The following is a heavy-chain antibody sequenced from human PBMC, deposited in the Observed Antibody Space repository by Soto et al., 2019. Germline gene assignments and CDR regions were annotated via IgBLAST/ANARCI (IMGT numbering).Heavy chain of an antibody. CDR2: INSDGSST. J-gene: IGHJ4*02. CDR3: ARSVPLLGPNVVTAILFDY. CDR1: GFTFSSYW. Sequence: GGSLRLSCAASGFTFSSYWMHWVRQALGKGLVWVSRINSDGSSTSYADSVKGRFTISRDNAKNTLYLQMNSLRAEDTAVYYCARSVPLLGPNVVTAILFDYWGQGTLVTVSS. V-gene: IGHV3-74*01. D-gene: IGHD2-21*02.